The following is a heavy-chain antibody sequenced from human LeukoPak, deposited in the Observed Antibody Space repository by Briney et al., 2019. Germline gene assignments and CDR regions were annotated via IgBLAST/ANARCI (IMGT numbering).Heavy chain of an antibody. Sequence: SETLSLTCAVYGGSFSGYYWSWIRQPPGKGLEWIGEINHSGSTNYNPSLKSRVTISVDTSKNQFSLKLSSVTAADTAVYYCARAPRIRGIAAAGTPEGAFDIWGQGTMVTVSS. V-gene: IGHV4-34*01. D-gene: IGHD6-13*01. CDR1: GGSFSGYY. CDR2: INHSGST. J-gene: IGHJ3*02. CDR3: ARAPRIRGIAAAGTPEGAFDI.